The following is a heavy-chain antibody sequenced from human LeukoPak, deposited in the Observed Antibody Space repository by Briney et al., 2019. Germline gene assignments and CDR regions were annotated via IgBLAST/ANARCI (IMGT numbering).Heavy chain of an antibody. V-gene: IGHV4-30-4*08. CDR3: ASSRQQLVDY. Sequence: SETLSLTCAVYGGSFSGYYWSWIRQPPGKGLEWIGYIYYSGSTYYNPSLKSRVTISVDTSENQFSLKLSSVTAADTAVYYCASSRQQLVDYWGQGTLVTVSS. CDR1: GGSFSGYY. D-gene: IGHD6-13*01. J-gene: IGHJ4*02. CDR2: IYYSGST.